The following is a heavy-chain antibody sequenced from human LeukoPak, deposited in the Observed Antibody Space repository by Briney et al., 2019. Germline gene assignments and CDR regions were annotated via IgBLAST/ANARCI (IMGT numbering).Heavy chain of an antibody. CDR3: AKWYSSGWYNDH. CDR1: GFSFSSYG. D-gene: IGHD6-19*01. J-gene: IGHJ4*02. CDR2: IRYDGSNK. Sequence: GGSLRLSCAASGFSFSSYGMHWVRQAPGKGLEWVAFIRYDGSNKYYADSVKGRFTISRDNSKNTLYLQMNSLRAEDTAVYYCAKWYSSGWYNDHWGQGTLVTVSS. V-gene: IGHV3-30*02.